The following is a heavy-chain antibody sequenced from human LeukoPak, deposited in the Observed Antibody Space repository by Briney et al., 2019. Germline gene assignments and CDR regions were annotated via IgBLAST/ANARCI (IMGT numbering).Heavy chain of an antibody. V-gene: IGHV4-30-4*08. J-gene: IGHJ4*02. CDR2: IYYSGST. CDR1: GGSISSGGYY. Sequence: SETLSLTCTVSGGSISSGGYYWSWIRQHPGKGLEWIGYIYYSGSTCYNTPLKSRVTISVDTSKNQFSLKLSSVTAADTAVYYCARAPPGYSYGYPPDDYWGQVTLVTVSS. D-gene: IGHD5-18*01. CDR3: ARAPPGYSYGYPPDDY.